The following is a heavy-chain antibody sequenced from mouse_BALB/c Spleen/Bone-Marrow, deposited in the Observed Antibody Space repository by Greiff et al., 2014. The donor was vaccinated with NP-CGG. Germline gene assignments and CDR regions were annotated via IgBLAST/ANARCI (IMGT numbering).Heavy chain of an antibody. J-gene: IGHJ4*01. CDR1: GFTFSSYI. CDR2: ISNGGGST. CDR3: ARHPIYYYGSSWGNYAMDY. Sequence: EVQLVESGGGLVQPGGSLKLSCAASGFTFSSYIMSWVRQTPEKRLEWVAYISNGGGSTHYPDTVKGRFTISRDNAKNTLYLQRSSLKSEDTAMYYCARHPIYYYGSSWGNYAMDYWGQGTSVTVSS. V-gene: IGHV5-12-2*01. D-gene: IGHD1-1*01.